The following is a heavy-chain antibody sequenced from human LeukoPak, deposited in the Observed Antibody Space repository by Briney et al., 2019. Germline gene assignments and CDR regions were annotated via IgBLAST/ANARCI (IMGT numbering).Heavy chain of an antibody. Sequence: PSETLSLTCTVSGGSISSYYWSWIRQPPGKGLEWIGYIYYSGSTNYNPSLKSRVTISVDTSKNQFSLKLCSVTAADTAVYYCARAYCSGGSCYGLNWFDPWGQGTLVTVSS. CDR2: IYYSGST. CDR1: GGSISSYY. CDR3: ARAYCSGGSCYGLNWFDP. V-gene: IGHV4-59*01. J-gene: IGHJ5*02. D-gene: IGHD2-15*01.